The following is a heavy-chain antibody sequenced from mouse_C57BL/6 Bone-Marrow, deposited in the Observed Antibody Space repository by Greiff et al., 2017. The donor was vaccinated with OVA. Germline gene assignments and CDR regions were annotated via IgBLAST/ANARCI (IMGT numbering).Heavy chain of an antibody. CDR2: ISGGGGNT. D-gene: IGHD2-1*01. V-gene: IGHV5-9*01. CDR1: GFTFSSYT. CDR3: ARQGYGNYGDFFFDYAMDY. J-gene: IGHJ4*01. Sequence: EVQGVESGGGLVKPGGSLKLSCAASGFTFSSYTMSWVRQTPEKRLEWVATISGGGGNTYYPASVKGRFTISRDNAKNTLYLQMSSLRSEDTALYYCARQGYGNYGDFFFDYAMDYWGQGTSVTVSS.